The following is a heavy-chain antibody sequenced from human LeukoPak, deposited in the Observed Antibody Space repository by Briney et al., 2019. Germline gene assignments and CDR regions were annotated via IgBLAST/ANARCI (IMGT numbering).Heavy chain of an antibody. V-gene: IGHV3-74*01. CDR2: INSDGSST. CDR1: GFTFSSYW. J-gene: IGHJ5*02. D-gene: IGHD3-22*01. CDR3: ARHNLLPPLLKLLRKPGWFDP. Sequence: GGSLRLSCAASGFTFSSYWMHWVRQAPGKGLVWVSRINSDGSSTSYADSVKGRFTISRDNAKNTLYLQMNSLRAEDTAVYYCARHNLLPPLLKLLRKPGWFDPWGQGTLVTVSS.